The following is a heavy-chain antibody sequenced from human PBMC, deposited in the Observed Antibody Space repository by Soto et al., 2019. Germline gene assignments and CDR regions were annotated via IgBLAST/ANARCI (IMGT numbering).Heavy chain of an antibody. D-gene: IGHD6-13*01. CDR3: AKDRLDRAPAGWVDC. CDR1: GFSFSNYA. Sequence: EVQLLESGGGLVQPGGSLRLSCEASGFSFSNYAMSWVRQTPGKGLEWVSGISATGYATFYAESVKGRFTISRDNSKNTLYVQMNDLRGDDTAKYYCAKDRLDRAPAGWVDCWGQGALVTVSS. V-gene: IGHV3-23*01. CDR2: ISATGYAT. J-gene: IGHJ5*01.